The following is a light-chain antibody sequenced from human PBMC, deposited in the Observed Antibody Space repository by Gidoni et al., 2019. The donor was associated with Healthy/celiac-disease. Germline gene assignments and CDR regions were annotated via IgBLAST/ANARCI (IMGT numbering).Light chain of an antibody. CDR3: QQYGSSPGT. J-gene: IGKJ1*01. CDR2: GPS. CDR1: QSVSSSY. V-gene: IGKV3-20*01. Sequence: DIVLTQSPGTLSLSPGERATLSCRASQSVSSSYLAWYQQKPGQAPRLLIYGPSSRATGIPERFSGSGSGTDFTLTISRLEPEDFAVYYCQQYGSSPGTFGQGTKVEIK.